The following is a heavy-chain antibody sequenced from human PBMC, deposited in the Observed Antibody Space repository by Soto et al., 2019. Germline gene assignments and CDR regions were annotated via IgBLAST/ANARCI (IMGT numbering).Heavy chain of an antibody. CDR1: GFTFSSYW. CDR3: AAYKTRGSSWLFDY. V-gene: IGHV3-7*01. Sequence: GGSLRLSCAASGFTFSSYWMNWVRQAPGKGLEWVANIKQDGSEKYNVDSVKGRFTISRDNAKNSLYLQMNSLRAEDTAVYYCAAYKTRGSSWLFDYWGQGTLVTVSS. CDR2: IKQDGSEK. D-gene: IGHD6-13*01. J-gene: IGHJ4*02.